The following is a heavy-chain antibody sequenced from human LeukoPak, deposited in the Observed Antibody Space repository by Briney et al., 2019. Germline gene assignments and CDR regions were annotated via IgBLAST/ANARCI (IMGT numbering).Heavy chain of an antibody. CDR2: ILGSGSYT. CDR1: GFTFSTYA. J-gene: IGHJ4*02. V-gene: IGHV3-23*01. Sequence: GGSLRLSCAASGFTFSTYAMSWVRQAPGKGLEWVSAILGSGSYTYYADSVKGRFTVYRDNSKNIVYLQMNGLRTEDTAVYYCARSTYSGSYRYYFNSWGQGTLVTVSS. CDR3: ARSTYSGSYRYYFNS. D-gene: IGHD1-26*01.